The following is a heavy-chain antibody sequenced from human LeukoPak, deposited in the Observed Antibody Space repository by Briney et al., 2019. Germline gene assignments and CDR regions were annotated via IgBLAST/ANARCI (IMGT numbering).Heavy chain of an antibody. CDR2: IYTGGSP. J-gene: IGHJ4*02. V-gene: IGHV3-66*01. CDR3: VPLTDGSVVQ. CDR1: GFIFAGAW. Sequence: GGSLRLSCGASGFIFAGAWMTWVRQAPGKGLEWVSMIYTGGSPYYADSVKGRFTISRDNSKNTLNLQMNSLRVEDTAVYYCVPLTDGSVVQWGQGTLVTVSS. D-gene: IGHD3-10*01.